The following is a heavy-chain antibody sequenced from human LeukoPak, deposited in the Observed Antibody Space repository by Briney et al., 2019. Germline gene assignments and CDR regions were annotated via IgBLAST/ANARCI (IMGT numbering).Heavy chain of an antibody. V-gene: IGHV3-23*01. CDR1: GFTVSSNY. CDR3: AKDQPPYSSGWYGDY. CDR2: ISGSGGST. D-gene: IGHD6-19*01. Sequence: GGSLRLSCAASGFTVSSNYMSWVRQAPGKGLEWVSAISGSGGSTYYADSVKGRFTISRDNSKNTLYLQMNSLRAEDTAVYYCAKDQPPYSSGWYGDYWGQGTLVTVSS. J-gene: IGHJ4*02.